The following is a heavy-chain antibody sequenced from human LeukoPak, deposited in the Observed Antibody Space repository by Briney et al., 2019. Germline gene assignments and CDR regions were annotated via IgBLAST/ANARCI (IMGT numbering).Heavy chain of an antibody. Sequence: SETLSLTCTVSGGSITSSSDYWGWIRQPPGKGLEWIGTIYYSGSTYYNPSLKSRVTISVDTSKNQFSLKLSSVTAADTAVYYCARHGFRGDGYNWAANWFDPWGQGTLVTVSS. CDR1: GGSITSSSDY. J-gene: IGHJ5*02. CDR2: IYYSGST. CDR3: ARHGFRGDGYNWAANWFDP. V-gene: IGHV4-39*01. D-gene: IGHD5-24*01.